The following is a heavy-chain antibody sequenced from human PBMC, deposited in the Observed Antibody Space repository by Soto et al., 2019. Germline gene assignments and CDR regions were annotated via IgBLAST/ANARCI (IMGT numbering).Heavy chain of an antibody. CDR3: ASLGSAVAGRVVSSYYYGMDV. V-gene: IGHV4-34*01. Sequence: SETLSLTCAVYGGSFSGYYWSWIRQPPGKGLEWIGEINHSGSTNYKPSLKSRVTISVDTSKNHFSLKLSSVTAADTAVYYCASLGSAVAGRVVSSYYYGMDVSCQGTTVTVTS. D-gene: IGHD6-19*01. CDR1: GGSFSGYY. J-gene: IGHJ6*02. CDR2: INHSGST.